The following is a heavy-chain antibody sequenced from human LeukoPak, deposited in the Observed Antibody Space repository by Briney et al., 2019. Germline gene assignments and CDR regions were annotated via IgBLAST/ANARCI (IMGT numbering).Heavy chain of an antibody. J-gene: IGHJ4*02. D-gene: IGHD3-10*01. CDR1: GDSISSGGHY. Sequence: PSETLSLTCTVSGDSISSGGHYWSWIRQPPGKGLEWIGYIYYSGSTNYNPSLKSRVTISVDTSKNQFSLKLSSVTAADTAVYYCARHHRGLDYWGQGTLVTVSS. CDR3: ARHHRGLDY. V-gene: IGHV4-61*08. CDR2: IYYSGST.